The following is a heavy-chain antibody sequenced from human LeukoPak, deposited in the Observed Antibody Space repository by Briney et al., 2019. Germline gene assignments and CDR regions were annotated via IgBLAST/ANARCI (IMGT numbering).Heavy chain of an antibody. V-gene: IGHV4-61*02. CDR2: IYTSGST. CDR3: ARDRDDIFDRVWFDP. Sequence: TSETLSLTCTVSGGSISSSSYYWSWIRRPAGKGLEWIGRIYTSGSTNYNPSLKSRVTMSVDTSKNQFSLKLSSVTAADTAVYYCARDRDDIFDRVWFDPWGQGTLVTVSS. J-gene: IGHJ5*02. D-gene: IGHD3-9*01. CDR1: GGSISSSSYY.